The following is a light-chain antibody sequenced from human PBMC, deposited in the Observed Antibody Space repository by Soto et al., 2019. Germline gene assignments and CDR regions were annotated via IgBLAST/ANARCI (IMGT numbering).Light chain of an antibody. CDR3: LQHNSYPRT. V-gene: IGKV1-17*01. Sequence: DIQMTQSPSSLSASVGARVTITCRASQGIGNDLGWYQQRPGKAPNRLIYAASTLQSGVPSRFSGSGSGTEFTLTIISLQPEDFTTYYCLQHNSYPRTFGQGTKVEIK. CDR2: AAS. CDR1: QGIGND. J-gene: IGKJ1*01.